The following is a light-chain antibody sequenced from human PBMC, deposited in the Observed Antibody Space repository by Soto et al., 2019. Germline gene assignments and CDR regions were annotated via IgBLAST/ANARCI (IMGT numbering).Light chain of an antibody. CDR3: QQYNSYSRT. J-gene: IGKJ1*01. CDR1: QSISSW. Sequence: DIPMTQSPSTLSASVGDTVTVTCRASQSISSWLAWYQQKPGKAPKLLLYKASSLESAVTPRFSGSGSATAFIPTTSSLQPHDYSTDDGQQYNSYSRTFGQGTKVDIK. V-gene: IGKV1-5*03. CDR2: KAS.